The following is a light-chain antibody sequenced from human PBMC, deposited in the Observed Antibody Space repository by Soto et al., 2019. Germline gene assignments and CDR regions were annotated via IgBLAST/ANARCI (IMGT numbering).Light chain of an antibody. V-gene: IGKV3-20*01. CDR3: QQYGSSSWT. Sequence: EIVLTQSPGTLSLSPGERATLSCRASQSVSSSYLAWYQQKPGQPPRLVMYATSSRATGIPARFSGSGSGIDFTLTISRLEPEDFAVYYCQQYGSSSWTFGQGTKVDIK. CDR2: ATS. J-gene: IGKJ1*01. CDR1: QSVSSSY.